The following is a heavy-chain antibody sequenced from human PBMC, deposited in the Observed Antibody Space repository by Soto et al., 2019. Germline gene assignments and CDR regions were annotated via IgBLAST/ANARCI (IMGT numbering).Heavy chain of an antibody. Sequence: GGSLRLSCAASGFTFSSYSMNWVRQAPGKGLEWVSYISSSSSTIYYADSVKGRFTISRDNAKNSLYLQMNSLRDEDTAVYYCARANRGYSGYDYYYWGQGTLVTVSS. CDR3: ARANRGYSGYDYYY. CDR2: ISSSSSTI. D-gene: IGHD5-12*01. V-gene: IGHV3-48*02. J-gene: IGHJ4*02. CDR1: GFTFSSYS.